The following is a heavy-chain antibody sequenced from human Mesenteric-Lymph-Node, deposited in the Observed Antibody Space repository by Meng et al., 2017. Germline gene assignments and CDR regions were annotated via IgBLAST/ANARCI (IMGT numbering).Heavy chain of an antibody. J-gene: IGHJ6*02. D-gene: IGHD2/OR15-2a*01. V-gene: IGHV3-48*03. CDR1: GFTFSSFE. CDR2: ISNSGYTI. CDR3: ARRLSANFYYYAMDI. Sequence: GESLKISCAASGFTFSSFEMNWVRQAPGKGLEWVSYISNSGYTIYYADSVKGRFTISRDNAKNSLYLQMNSLRAEDTAVYYCARRLSANFYYYAMDIWGRGTTVTVSS.